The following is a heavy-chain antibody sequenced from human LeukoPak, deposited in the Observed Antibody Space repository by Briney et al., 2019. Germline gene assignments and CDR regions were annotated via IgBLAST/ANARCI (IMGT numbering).Heavy chain of an antibody. D-gene: IGHD5-18*01. Sequence: GGSLRLSCAASGFTFSDYYMNWIRQAPGKGLEWVSYISGSGNTIYYADSVKGRFTISRGNTKNSLYLQMNSLRAEDTAVYYCARSALTAVITWYFDPWGQGTLVTVSS. CDR2: ISGSGNTI. CDR3: ARSALTAVITWYFDP. V-gene: IGHV3-11*04. J-gene: IGHJ5*02. CDR1: GFTFSDYY.